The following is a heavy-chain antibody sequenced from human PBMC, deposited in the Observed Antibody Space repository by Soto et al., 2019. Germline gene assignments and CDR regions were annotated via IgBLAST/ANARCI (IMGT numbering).Heavy chain of an antibody. CDR3: AKGYCSCGSCYSDSFQH. J-gene: IGHJ1*01. V-gene: IGHV3-30*18. Sequence: QVQLVESGGGVVQPGRSLRLSCAASGFTFSSYGMHRVRQAPGKGLEGVAVISYDGSNKYYEDSVKSRFTISRDNSKNTLYLQMNSLRAEDTAVYYCAKGYCSCGSCYSDSFQHWGQGTLVTVSS. D-gene: IGHD2-15*01. CDR2: ISYDGSNK. CDR1: GFTFSSYG.